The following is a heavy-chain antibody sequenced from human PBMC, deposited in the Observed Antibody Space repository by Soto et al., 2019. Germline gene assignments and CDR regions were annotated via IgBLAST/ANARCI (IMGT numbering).Heavy chain of an antibody. CDR1: GYTFTSYY. Sequence: QVQLVQSGAEVKKPGASVKVSCKASGYTFTSYYMHWVRQAPGQGLEWMGIINPSGGSTSYAQKVQGRVTTSRDTPTTTVYKELSSLRSENTAVYYCARDRIAAAGRSYDYWVEGTRVTVSS. CDR3: ARDRIAAAGRSYDY. V-gene: IGHV1-46*01. CDR2: INPSGGST. J-gene: IGHJ4*02. D-gene: IGHD6-13*01.